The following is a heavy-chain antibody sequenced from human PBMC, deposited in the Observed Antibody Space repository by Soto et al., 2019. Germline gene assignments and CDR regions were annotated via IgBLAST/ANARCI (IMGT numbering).Heavy chain of an antibody. D-gene: IGHD6-19*01. CDR1: GYTCTRYG. V-gene: IGHV1-18*01. CDR2: ISAYNGNT. CDR3: ARDSGGAVAGTDYYYGMDV. Sequence: ASVTVSCKASGYTCTRYGIIWLRQTTGQGLEWMGWISAYNGNTNYAQKLQGRVTMTTDTSTSTAYMELRSLRSDDTAVYYCARDSGGAVAGTDYYYGMDVWGQGTTVTVSS. J-gene: IGHJ6*02.